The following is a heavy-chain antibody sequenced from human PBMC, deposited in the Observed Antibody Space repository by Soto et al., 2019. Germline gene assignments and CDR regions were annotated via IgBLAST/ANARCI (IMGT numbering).Heavy chain of an antibody. J-gene: IGHJ6*02. CDR3: ARAPTYYDFWSGKNYYYYGMDV. CDR2: IYYSGST. Sequence: SETLSLTCTVSGGSISSGDYYWSWIRQPPGKGLEWIGYIYYSGSTYYNPPLKSRVTISVDTSKNQFSLKLSSVTAADTAVYYCARAPTYYDFWSGKNYYYYGMDVWGQGTTVTVSS. CDR1: GGSISSGDYY. D-gene: IGHD3-3*01. V-gene: IGHV4-30-4*01.